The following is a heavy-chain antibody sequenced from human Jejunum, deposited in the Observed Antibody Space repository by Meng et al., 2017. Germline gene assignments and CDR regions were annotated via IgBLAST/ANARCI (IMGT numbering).Heavy chain of an antibody. J-gene: IGHJ4*02. CDR3: GRDVNGGAGDY. V-gene: IGHV3-74*01. CDR2: INVDGSTT. Sequence: GESLKISCAASGFTFTSHWMHWVRQVPGKGLGWVSTINVDGSTTFYADSVRGRFTVSRDNAKTTLFLQVNGLRAEDTALYYCGRDVNGGAGDYWSQGILVTVSS. CDR1: GFTFTSHW. D-gene: IGHD4/OR15-4a*01.